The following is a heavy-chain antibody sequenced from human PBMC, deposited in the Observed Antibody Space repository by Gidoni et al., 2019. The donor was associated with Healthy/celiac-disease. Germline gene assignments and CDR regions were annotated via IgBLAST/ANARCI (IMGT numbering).Heavy chain of an antibody. J-gene: IGHJ4*02. CDR1: GGSFSGYY. D-gene: IGHD3-22*01. Sequence: QVQLQQWGAGLLKPSETLSLTCAVYGGSFSGYYWSWIRQPPGKGLEWIGEINHSGSTNYNPSLKSRVTISVDTSKNQFSLKLSSVTAADTAVYYCARNNYYDSSGYVNWGQGTLVTVSS. V-gene: IGHV4-34*01. CDR2: INHSGST. CDR3: ARNNYYDSSGYVN.